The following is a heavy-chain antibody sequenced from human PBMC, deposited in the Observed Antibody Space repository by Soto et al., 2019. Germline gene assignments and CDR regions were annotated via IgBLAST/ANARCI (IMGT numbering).Heavy chain of an antibody. V-gene: IGHV4-39*01. D-gene: IGHD6-13*01. CDR2: IYYSGST. J-gene: IGHJ4*02. CDR1: GGSISSSSYY. CDR3: ARHLVRPRRYFDY. Sequence: PSETLSLTCTVSGGSISSSSYYWGWIRQPPGKGLEWIGSIYYSGSTYYNPSLKSRVTISVDTSKNQFSLKLSSVTAADTAVYYCARHLVRPRRYFDYWGQGTRVTASS.